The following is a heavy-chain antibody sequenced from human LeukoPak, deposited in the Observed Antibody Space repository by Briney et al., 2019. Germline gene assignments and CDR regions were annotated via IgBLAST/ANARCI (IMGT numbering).Heavy chain of an antibody. CDR2: ISSSSSYI. CDR1: GFTFSSYS. D-gene: IGHD6-19*01. CDR3: ARGNIAVAGTVY. Sequence: GGSLRLSCAASGFTFSSYSMNWARQAPGKGLEWVSSISSSSSYIYYADSVKGRFTISRDNAKNSLYLQMNSLRAEDTAVYYCARGNIAVAGTVYWGQGTLVTVSS. V-gene: IGHV3-21*01. J-gene: IGHJ4*02.